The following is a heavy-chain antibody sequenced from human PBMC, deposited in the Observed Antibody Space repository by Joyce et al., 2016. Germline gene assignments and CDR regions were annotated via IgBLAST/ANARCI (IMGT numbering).Heavy chain of an antibody. CDR2: ISYDGINK. CDR1: GFTFDSYA. D-gene: IGHD2/OR15-2a*01. V-gene: IGHV3-30-3*01. CDR3: AGDMVYCNNNMCSDDYYYYGVDV. J-gene: IGHJ6*02. Sequence: QVQLVESGGGVVQPGRSLRLSYAASGFTFDSYAMHWVRQATVKGLEWVAVISYDGINKYYADSVKGRFTISRDNSKNTRYLQMNSLRAEDTAMYYCAGDMVYCNNNMCSDDYYYYGVDVWGPGTTVTVSS.